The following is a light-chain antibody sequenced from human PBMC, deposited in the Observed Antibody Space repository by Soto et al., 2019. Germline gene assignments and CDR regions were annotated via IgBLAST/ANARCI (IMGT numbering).Light chain of an antibody. CDR1: QSLTNSF. CDR2: DTS. Sequence: EIVLTQSPGTLSLSPGERATLSCRASQSLTNSFIAWYQQKPGQAPRLLIYDTSSRASGIPDRFSGSGSGTDFTLTISRLETEDFAVFYCQQYGTSEIIFGQRTRLEIK. J-gene: IGKJ5*01. V-gene: IGKV3-20*01. CDR3: QQYGTSEII.